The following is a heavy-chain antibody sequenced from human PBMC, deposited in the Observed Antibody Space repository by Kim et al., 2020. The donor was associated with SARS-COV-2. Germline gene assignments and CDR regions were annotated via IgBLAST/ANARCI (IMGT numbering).Heavy chain of an antibody. V-gene: IGHV3-43*01. CDR3: AKDYGVKDYGGNSVVDY. Sequence: VTRRFTISRDNSKNSLYLQMNSLRTEDTALYYCAKDYGVKDYGGNSVVDYWGQGTLVTVSS. J-gene: IGHJ4*02. D-gene: IGHD4-17*01.